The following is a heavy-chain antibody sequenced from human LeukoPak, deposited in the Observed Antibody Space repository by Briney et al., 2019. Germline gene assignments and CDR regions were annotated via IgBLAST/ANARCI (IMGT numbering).Heavy chain of an antibody. J-gene: IGHJ4*02. CDR2: IYPGDSDT. CDR1: GYSFTSYW. D-gene: IGHD6-25*01. CDR3: ASARSGFDC. Sequence: GESLQISCQGSGYSFTSYWIGWVRPMPGKGLEWMGIIYPGDSDTRYSPSFRGQVTISADKSISTAYLQWSSLKTSDTAMYYCASARSGFDCWGQGTLVTVSS. V-gene: IGHV5-51*01.